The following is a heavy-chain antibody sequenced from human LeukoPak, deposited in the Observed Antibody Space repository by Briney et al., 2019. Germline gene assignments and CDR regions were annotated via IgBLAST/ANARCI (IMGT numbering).Heavy chain of an antibody. D-gene: IGHD6-19*01. CDR2: IYYSGST. Sequence: SETLSLTCTVSGGSISSYYWSWIRQPPGKGLEWIGYIYYSGSTNYNPSLKSRVTISVDTSKNQFSLKLSSVTAADTAVYYCARETSLAGFASGVGFNYWGQGILVTVSS. V-gene: IGHV4-59*12. CDR3: ARETSLAGFASGVGFNY. CDR1: GGSISSYY. J-gene: IGHJ4*02.